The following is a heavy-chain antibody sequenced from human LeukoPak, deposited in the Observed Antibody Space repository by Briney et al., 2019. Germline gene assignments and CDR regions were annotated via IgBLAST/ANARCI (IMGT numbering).Heavy chain of an antibody. CDR2: INPNSGGT. J-gene: IGHJ6*02. V-gene: IGHV1-2*02. D-gene: IGHD2-2*01. CDR3: AREKYQLLSYYYYGMDV. CDR1: GYTFTGYY. Sequence: ASVKVSCKASGYTFTGYYMHWVRQALGQGLEWMGWINPNSGGTNYAQKFQGRVTMTRDTSISTAYMELSRLRSDDTAVYYCAREKYQLLSYYYYGMDVWDQGTTVTVSS.